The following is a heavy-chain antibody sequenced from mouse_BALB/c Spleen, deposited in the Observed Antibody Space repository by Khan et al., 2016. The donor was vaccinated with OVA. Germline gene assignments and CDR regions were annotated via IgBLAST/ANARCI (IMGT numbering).Heavy chain of an antibody. CDR3: AKGGNNVGYAMDY. V-gene: IGHV1-18*01. CDR2: INPYNGGT. CDR1: GYSFIDYA. D-gene: IGHD2-1*01. J-gene: IGHJ4*01. Sequence: VRLQQSGPELVKPGASMKISCKASGYSFIDYALNWVSQSPGKNLEWIGLINPYNGGTTYNQKFKDKATLTVDKSSTTAYMELLSLTSEDTAVCYCAKGGNNVGYAMDYWGQVTSVTVSS.